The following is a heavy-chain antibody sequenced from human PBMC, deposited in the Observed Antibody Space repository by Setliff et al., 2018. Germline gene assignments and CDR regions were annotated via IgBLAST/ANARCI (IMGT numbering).Heavy chain of an antibody. CDR2: INTNTGNP. J-gene: IGHJ5*02. CDR1: GYSFTSYP. CDR3: ARNFLIAVAWKGGFDP. Sequence: ASVKVSCKASGYSFTSYPMTWVRQAPGQGLEWLGWINTNTGNPTYAQGFTGRFVFSLDTSVSTAYLQISSLQAEDTAVYYCARNFLIAVAWKGGFDPWGQGTLVTVSS. V-gene: IGHV7-4-1*02. D-gene: IGHD6-19*01.